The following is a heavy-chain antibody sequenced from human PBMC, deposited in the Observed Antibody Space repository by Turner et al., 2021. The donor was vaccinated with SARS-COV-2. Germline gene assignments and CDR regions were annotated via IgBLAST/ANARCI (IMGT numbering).Heavy chain of an antibody. J-gene: IGHJ4*02. CDR2: IKQDGNEK. Sequence: EVQLVESGGGLVQPGGSLRLSCAASGFIFSDYWMDWVRQAPGKGLEWVACIKQDGNEKYSVDSVKGRFTISRDNAKNSLYLQMNSLRAEDTAVYYCARNRGYSSFDYWGQGTLVTVSS. D-gene: IGHD5-18*01. CDR3: ARNRGYSSFDY. CDR1: GFIFSDYW. V-gene: IGHV3-7*04.